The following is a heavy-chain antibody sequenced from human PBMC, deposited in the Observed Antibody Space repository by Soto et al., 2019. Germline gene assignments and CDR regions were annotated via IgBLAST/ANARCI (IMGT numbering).Heavy chain of an antibody. CDR1: GGSISSYY. J-gene: IGHJ4*02. D-gene: IGHD2-15*01. CDR2: IYYSGST. Sequence: QVQLQESGPGLVKPSETLSLTCTVSGGSISSYYWSWIRQPPGKGLEWIGYIYYSGSTNYNTSLKSRVTISVDTSKNQFSLKLSSVTAADTAVYYCARHQGYCSGGSCSIDYWGQGTLVTVSS. CDR3: ARHQGYCSGGSCSIDY. V-gene: IGHV4-59*08.